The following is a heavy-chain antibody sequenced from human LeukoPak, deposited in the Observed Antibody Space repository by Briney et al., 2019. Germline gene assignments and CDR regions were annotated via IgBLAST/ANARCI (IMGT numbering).Heavy chain of an antibody. J-gene: IGHJ5*02. V-gene: IGHV5-51*01. CDR3: ARLGGYCSSTSCYSWFDP. Sequence: GESLKISCKGSGYSFTSYWIGWVRQMPGKGLEWMGIIYPGDSDTRYSPSFQGQVTISADKSISTAYLQWSSLKASDTAMYYCARLGGYCSSTSCYSWFDPWGQGTLVTVSS. CDR1: GYSFTSYW. CDR2: IYPGDSDT. D-gene: IGHD2-2*02.